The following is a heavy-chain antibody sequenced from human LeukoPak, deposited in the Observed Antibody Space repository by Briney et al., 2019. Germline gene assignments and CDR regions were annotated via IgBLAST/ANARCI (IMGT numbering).Heavy chain of an antibody. Sequence: GGSLRLSCAASGFTFDDYGLSWVRQVPGKGLEWVSSISTSSSYKYYADSLKGRSTISRDNARNSLYLQMNSLGAEDTAVYYCARHSDYDILTGPNDYWGQGTLVTVSS. CDR1: GFTFDDYG. J-gene: IGHJ4*02. D-gene: IGHD3-9*01. CDR3: ARHSDYDILTGPNDY. V-gene: IGHV3-21*01. CDR2: ISTSSSYK.